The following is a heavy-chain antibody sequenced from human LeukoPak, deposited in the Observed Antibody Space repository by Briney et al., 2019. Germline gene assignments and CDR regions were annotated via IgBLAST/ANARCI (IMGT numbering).Heavy chain of an antibody. CDR1: GGSISSGGYY. CDR2: IYYSGST. Sequence: PSETLSLTCTVSGGSISSGGYYWSWIRQHPGKGLEWTGYIYYSGSTYYNPSLKSRVTISVDTSKNQFSLKLSSVTAADTAVYYCARQKPDILTGYSKNWYFDLWGRGTLVTVSS. D-gene: IGHD3-9*01. J-gene: IGHJ2*01. V-gene: IGHV4-31*03. CDR3: ARQKPDILTGYSKNWYFDL.